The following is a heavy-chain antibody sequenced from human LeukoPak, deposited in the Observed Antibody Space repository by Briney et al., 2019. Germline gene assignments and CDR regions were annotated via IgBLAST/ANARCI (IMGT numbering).Heavy chain of an antibody. D-gene: IGHD3-22*01. CDR2: IWYDGSNK. V-gene: IGHV3-30*19. CDR1: GFTFSSYG. CDR3: ARVPHYYDDYYYYYGMDV. J-gene: IGHJ6*02. Sequence: GGSLRLSCAASGFTFSSYGMHWVRQAPGKGLEWVAVIWYDGSNKYYADSVKGRFTISRDNSKNTLYLQMNSLRAEDTAVYYCARVPHYYDDYYYYYGMDVWGQGTTVTVSS.